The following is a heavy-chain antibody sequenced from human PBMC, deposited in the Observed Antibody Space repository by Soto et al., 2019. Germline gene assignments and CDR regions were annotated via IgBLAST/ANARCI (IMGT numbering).Heavy chain of an antibody. Sequence: PGESLKISCKASGDSFTGYWIGWVRQMPGKGLEWMGIIYPGDSDTRYSPSFQGQVTISADKSISTAYLQWSSLKASDTAMYYCARHEKSVAGTGYYGMDVWGQGTTVTVSS. CDR3: ARHEKSVAGTGYYGMDV. CDR1: GDSFTGYW. CDR2: IYPGDSDT. J-gene: IGHJ6*02. D-gene: IGHD6-19*01. V-gene: IGHV5-51*01.